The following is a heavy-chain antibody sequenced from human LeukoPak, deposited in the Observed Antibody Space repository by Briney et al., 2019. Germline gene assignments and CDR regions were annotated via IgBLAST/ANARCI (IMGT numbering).Heavy chain of an antibody. CDR1: GFTFSSYA. J-gene: IGHJ4*02. CDR3: ATKTYYGSGSVPDY. D-gene: IGHD3-10*01. Sequence: PGVSLRLSCAASGFTFSSYAMNWVRQAPGKELECVSAISGSGGSTYHADSVKGRFTISRDNSRNTLYLQMNSLRAEDTAVYYCATKTYYGSGSVPDYWGQGTLVTVSS. V-gene: IGHV3-23*01. CDR2: ISGSGGST.